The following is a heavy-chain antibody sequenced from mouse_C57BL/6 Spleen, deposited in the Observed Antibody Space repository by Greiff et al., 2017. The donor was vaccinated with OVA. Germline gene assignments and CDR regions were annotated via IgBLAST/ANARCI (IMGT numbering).Heavy chain of an antibody. CDR3: AIEGTLYYSNYGGYVDV. CDR2: INPRNGGT. CDR1: GYTFTSYW. D-gene: IGHD2-5*01. Sequence: QVQLQQPGPELVKPGASVKLSCKASGYTFTSYWMHWVKQRPGQGLEWIGHINPRNGGTHYNEKFKSKATLPVDKSSSTAYMQLSSLTSVDSAVYYGAIEGTLYYSNYGGYVDVWGTGTTVTVSS. J-gene: IGHJ1*03. V-gene: IGHV1-53*01.